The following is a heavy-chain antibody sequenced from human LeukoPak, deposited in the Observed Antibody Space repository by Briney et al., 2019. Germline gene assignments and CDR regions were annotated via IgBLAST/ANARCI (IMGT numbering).Heavy chain of an antibody. CDR2: IYYSGGT. J-gene: IGHJ3*02. CDR3: AVNSTKHTFDI. Sequence: SGPLSLPFTVSGGSMSPFYWSWIRQAPGKGLGWIGSIYYSGGTNYNPSLKSRVTISVDTSKNQFSLELSSVTAADTAVYYCAVNSTKHTFDIWGQGTMVTVSP. CDR1: GGSMSPFY. D-gene: IGHD1-1*01. V-gene: IGHV4-59*08.